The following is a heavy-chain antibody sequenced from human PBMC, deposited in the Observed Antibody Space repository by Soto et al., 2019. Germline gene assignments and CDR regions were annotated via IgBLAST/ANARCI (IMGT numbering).Heavy chain of an antibody. V-gene: IGHV3-23*01. Sequence: EVQLLESGGGLVQPGGSLRLSCAASGFTFSSYAMSWVRQAPGKGLEWVSTLSGSGGGTYYADSVKGRFTISRDNSKNTLYLQMNSLRAEDTAVYYCAKGGAYSSRPEAFDIWGQGTIVTVSS. D-gene: IGHD6-13*01. CDR2: LSGSGGGT. J-gene: IGHJ3*02. CDR3: AKGGAYSSRPEAFDI. CDR1: GFTFSSYA.